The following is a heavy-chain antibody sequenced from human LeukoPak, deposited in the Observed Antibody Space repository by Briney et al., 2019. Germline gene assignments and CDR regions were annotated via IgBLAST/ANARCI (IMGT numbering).Heavy chain of an antibody. CDR1: GFSFSRYW. Sequence: GGSLRLSCAASGFSFSRYWMSWVRQAPGKGLEWVANIKQDGSEKHYAESLKGRFTISRDNAKNSLYLQTNSRRAEDTAAYFCARAGQEWLGELGFDQWGQGTLVIVSS. CDR2: IKQDGSEK. CDR3: ARAGQEWLGELGFDQ. J-gene: IGHJ4*02. D-gene: IGHD3-10*01. V-gene: IGHV3-7*01.